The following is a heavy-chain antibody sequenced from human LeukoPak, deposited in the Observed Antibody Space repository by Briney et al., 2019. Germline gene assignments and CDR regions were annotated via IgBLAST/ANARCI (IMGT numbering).Heavy chain of an antibody. V-gene: IGHV1-69*04. CDR1: GGTFSSYA. Sequence: SVKLSCKASGGTFSSYAISWVRQAPRPGLEWMGRIIPILGIATYAQKFQGRVTITADKSTSTAYIELSSLRSEDTAVYYCARDNVVTDYYGMDVWGQGATGTVSS. D-gene: IGHD2-21*02. CDR3: ARDNVVTDYYGMDV. J-gene: IGHJ6*02. CDR2: IIPILGIA.